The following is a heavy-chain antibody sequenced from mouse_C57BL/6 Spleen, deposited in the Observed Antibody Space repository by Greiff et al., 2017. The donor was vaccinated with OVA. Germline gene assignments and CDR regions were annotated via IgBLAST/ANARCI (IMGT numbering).Heavy chain of an antibody. Sequence: KLVESGGGLVKPGGSLKLSCAASGFTFSSYAMSWVRQTPEKRMEWVATISDGGSYTYYPDNVKGRFTISRDNAKNNLYLQMSHLKSEDTAMYYCAREGSWFAYWGQGTLVTVSA. V-gene: IGHV5-4*01. CDR1: GFTFSSYA. CDR2: ISDGGSYT. J-gene: IGHJ3*01. CDR3: AREGSWFAY.